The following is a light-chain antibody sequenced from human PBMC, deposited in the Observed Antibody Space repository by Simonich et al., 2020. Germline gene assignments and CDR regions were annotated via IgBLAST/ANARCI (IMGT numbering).Light chain of an antibody. CDR3: QQYYSTPIT. V-gene: IGKV4-1*01. Sequence: DIVMTQSPDSLAVSLGERATINCKSSQSVLYSSNNKNYLAWYQQKPGQPPKLHIYWASTRKSGVPDRFSGSGSGTDFTLTISSLQAEDVAVYYCQQYYSTPITFGQGTRLEIK. CDR2: WAS. CDR1: QSVLYSSNNKNY. J-gene: IGKJ5*01.